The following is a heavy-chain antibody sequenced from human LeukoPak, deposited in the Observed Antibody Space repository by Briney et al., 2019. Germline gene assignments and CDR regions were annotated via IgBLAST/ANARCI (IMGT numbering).Heavy chain of an antibody. J-gene: IGHJ6*03. CDR2: INHSGST. CDR3: ARGFIAARYSYYYYYMDV. D-gene: IGHD6-13*01. Sequence: SETLSLTCAVYGGSFSGYYWSWIRQAPGKGLEWVGEINHSGSTNYNPSLKSRVPISVDTSKNQFSLKLSSVTAADATVYYCARGFIAARYSYYYYYMDVWGKGTTVTVSS. V-gene: IGHV4-34*01. CDR1: GGSFSGYY.